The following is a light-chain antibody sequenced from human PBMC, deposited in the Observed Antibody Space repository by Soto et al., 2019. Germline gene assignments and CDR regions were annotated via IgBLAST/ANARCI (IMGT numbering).Light chain of an antibody. J-gene: IGKJ1*01. CDR2: GAS. V-gene: IGKV3-20*01. Sequence: IVVTQCPASLSVSPGERATLSCRASQSVSSSYLAWYQQKPGQAPRLLIYGASSRATGIPDRFSGSGSGTEFTLTISSLQPDDFAVYYCQQYRSSPRTFGQGTKVDIK. CDR3: QQYRSSPRT. CDR1: QSVSSSY.